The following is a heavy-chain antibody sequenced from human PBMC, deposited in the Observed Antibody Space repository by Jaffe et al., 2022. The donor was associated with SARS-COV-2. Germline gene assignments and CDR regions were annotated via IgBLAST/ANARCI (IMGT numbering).Heavy chain of an antibody. D-gene: IGHD1-26*01. CDR3: AKSGVGPTLSHFFDY. J-gene: IGHJ4*02. V-gene: IGHV3-23*01. CDR1: GFTFSNYA. Sequence: EVQLLESGGGLVQPGGSLRLSCAASGFTFSNYAMSWVRQAPGKGLEWVAAISGSGGSAYYVDSVKGRFTISRDNSKNTLFLQMNSLRIEDTAVYFCAKSGVGPTLSHFFDYWGQGTLLTVSS. CDR2: ISGSGGSA.